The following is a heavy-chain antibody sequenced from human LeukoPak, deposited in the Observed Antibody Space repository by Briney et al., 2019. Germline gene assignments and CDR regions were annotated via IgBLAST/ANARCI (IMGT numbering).Heavy chain of an antibody. D-gene: IGHD3-9*01. V-gene: IGHV4-59*08. Sequence: SETLSLTCTVSGGSISSYYWSWIRQPPGKGLEWIGYIYYSGSTNYNPSLKSRVTISVDTSKNQFSLKLSSVTAADTAVYYCARHSLGFWYYDILTGYSFDYWGQGTLVTVSS. CDR3: ARHSLGFWYYDILTGYSFDY. J-gene: IGHJ4*02. CDR2: IYYSGST. CDR1: GGSISSYY.